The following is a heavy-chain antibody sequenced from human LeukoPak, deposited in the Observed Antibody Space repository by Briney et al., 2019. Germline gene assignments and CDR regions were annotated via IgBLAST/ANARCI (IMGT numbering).Heavy chain of an antibody. J-gene: IGHJ4*02. CDR2: IYYSGST. D-gene: IGHD3-10*01. Sequence: SETLSLTCTVSGGSISSSSYYWGWIRQPPGKGLEWIGSIYYSGSTYYNPSLKSRVTISVDTSKNQFSLKLSSVTAADTAVYYCASLWFGELWSFVGWGQGTLVTVSS. CDR3: ASLWFGELWSFVG. V-gene: IGHV4-39*01. CDR1: GGSISSSSYY.